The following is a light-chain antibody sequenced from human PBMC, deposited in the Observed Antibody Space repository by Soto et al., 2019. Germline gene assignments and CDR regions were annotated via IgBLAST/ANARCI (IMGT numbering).Light chain of an antibody. CDR2: DVS. Sequence: QSVLTQPASVSGSPGRSITISCTGTSSDVGGYNYVSWYQQHPGKAPKFMIYDVSNRPSGVSNRFSGSKSGNTASLTISGLQAKDEADYYCSSYTTSNTRQIVFGTGTKVTVL. V-gene: IGLV2-14*01. J-gene: IGLJ1*01. CDR3: SSYTTSNTRQIV. CDR1: SSDVGGYNY.